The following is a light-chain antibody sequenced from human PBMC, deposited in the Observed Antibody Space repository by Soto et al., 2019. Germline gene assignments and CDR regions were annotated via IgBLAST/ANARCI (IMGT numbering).Light chain of an antibody. Sequence: DIQMTQSPSTLSGSVGERVTITCRASESISSWLAWYQQKPGKAPKLLIYDASSLESGVPSRFSGSGSGTEFTLTISSLQPDDFATYSCQQYNSYSLTFGGGTKVDIK. CDR3: QQYNSYSLT. CDR2: DAS. V-gene: IGKV1-5*01. CDR1: ESISSW. J-gene: IGKJ4*01.